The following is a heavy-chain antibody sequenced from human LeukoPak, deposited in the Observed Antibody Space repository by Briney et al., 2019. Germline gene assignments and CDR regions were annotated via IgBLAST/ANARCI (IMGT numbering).Heavy chain of an antibody. CDR2: LLRRGGRA. D-gene: IGHD3-22*01. CDR3: ARAVGYYDSSGYSLQLDY. J-gene: IGHJ4*02. CDR1: GFTFSDFA. V-gene: IGHV3-23*01. Sequence: GGSLRLSCAASGFTFSDFAMTWVRQAPGKGLEWVSTLLRRGGRAYYADSVKGRFTISRDNSKNTLYLQMNSLRAEDTAVYYCARAVGYYDSSGYSLQLDYWGQGTLVTVSS.